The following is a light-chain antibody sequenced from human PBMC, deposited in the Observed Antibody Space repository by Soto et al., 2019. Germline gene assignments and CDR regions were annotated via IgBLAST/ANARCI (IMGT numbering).Light chain of an antibody. CDR3: ATWDDSLHGYV. J-gene: IGLJ1*01. CDR2: SSN. CDR1: NANIGNNK. V-gene: IGLV1-44*01. Sequence: QSVLTQPPSASTTPGQKVTTSCSGSNANIGNNKVNWYQQLPGTAPKLLIYSSNQRPSGVPDRFSGSKAGTSASLAISGLRSEDEANYYCATWDDSLHGYVFGAGTKVTVL.